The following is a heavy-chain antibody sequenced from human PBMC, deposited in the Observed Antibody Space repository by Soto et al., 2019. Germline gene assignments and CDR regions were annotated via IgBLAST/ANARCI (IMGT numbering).Heavy chain of an antibody. CDR1: GGSISSGDYY. CDR2: IYYSGST. D-gene: IGHD1-26*01. V-gene: IGHV4-30-4*01. CDR3: ARDQHGSYPYWYFDL. J-gene: IGHJ2*01. Sequence: PSETLSLTCTVSGGSISSGDYYWSWIRQPPGKGLEWIGYIYYSGSTYYNPSLKSRVTISVDTSKNQFSLKLSSVTAADTAVYYCARDQHGSYPYWYFDLWGRGTLVTVSS.